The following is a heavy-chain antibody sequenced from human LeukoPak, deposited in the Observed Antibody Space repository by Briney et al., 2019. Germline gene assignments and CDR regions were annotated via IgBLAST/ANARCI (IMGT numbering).Heavy chain of an antibody. D-gene: IGHD2-2*01. CDR3: AHIPPIGDCSSSSCLYCFDY. CDR1: GFSLSTRGVG. CDR2: IYWNDDK. V-gene: IGHV2-5*01. J-gene: IGHJ4*02. Sequence: SGPTLVKSTQTLTLTCTFSGFSLSTRGVGVGWIRQPPGKALEWLALIYWNDDKRYSPSLESRLTIAEDTSKNQVVLTMTNMDPVDTATYYCAHIPPIGDCSSSSCLYCFDYWGQGTLVAVSS.